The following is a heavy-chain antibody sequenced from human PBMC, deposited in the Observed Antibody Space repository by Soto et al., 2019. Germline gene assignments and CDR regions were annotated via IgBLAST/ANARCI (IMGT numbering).Heavy chain of an antibody. CDR2: FIAMLGTP. D-gene: IGHD5-18*01. CDR1: GATFGSHG. Sequence: SVKVSCQASGATFGSHGVAWVRQAPGQGLEWMGGFIAMLGTPTYAKKVQGRATITADESLTSSYLELRSLRSEDTAVYFCARGAMAKFAYWGQGTVVTVS. V-gene: IGHV1-69*13. J-gene: IGHJ4*02. CDR3: ARGAMAKFAY.